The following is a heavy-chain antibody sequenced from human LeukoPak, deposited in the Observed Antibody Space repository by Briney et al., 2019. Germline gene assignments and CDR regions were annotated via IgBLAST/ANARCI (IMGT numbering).Heavy chain of an antibody. J-gene: IGHJ5*02. CDR2: IIPIFGTA. V-gene: IGHV1-69*13. Sequence: SVKVSCKASGGTFSSYAISWVRQAPGQGLEWMGGIIPIFGTANYAQKFQGRVTITADESTSTAYMELSSLRSEDTAVYYCAYSPRVREDRGWWFDPWGQGTLVTVSS. CDR1: GGTFSSYA. D-gene: IGHD3-10*01. CDR3: AYSPRVREDRGWWFDP.